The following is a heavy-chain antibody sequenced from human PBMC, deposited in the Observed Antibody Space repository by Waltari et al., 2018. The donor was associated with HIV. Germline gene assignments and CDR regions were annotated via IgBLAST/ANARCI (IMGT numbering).Heavy chain of an antibody. D-gene: IGHD3-3*01. CDR2: INAGNGKT. V-gene: IGHV1-3*01. Sequence: QVQVVQSGAEVKKPGASVKISCKASGFTFTNYAMQWVRQAPGQRLEWMGWINAGNGKTKYSRKFQGRVTITRDTSASTVYMELSSLRSEEDTAVYFCARGIWSTSLLYYFDSWGQGTLVAVSS. J-gene: IGHJ4*02. CDR1: GFTFTNYA. CDR3: ARGIWSTSLLYYFDS.